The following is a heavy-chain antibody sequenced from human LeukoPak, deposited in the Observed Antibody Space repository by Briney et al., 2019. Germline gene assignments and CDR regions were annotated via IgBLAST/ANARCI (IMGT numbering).Heavy chain of an antibody. J-gene: IGHJ4*02. D-gene: IGHD3-22*01. CDR1: GGSISSGSYY. CDR2: IYTSGST. CDR3: ARDSGYYYDSSGYCDY. V-gene: IGHV4-61*02. Sequence: SETLSLTCTVSGGSISSGSYYWSWIRQPAGKGLEWIGRIYTSGSTNYNPSLKSRVTMSVDTSKNQFSLKLSSVTAADTAVYYCARDSGYYYDSSGYCDYWGQGTLVTVSS.